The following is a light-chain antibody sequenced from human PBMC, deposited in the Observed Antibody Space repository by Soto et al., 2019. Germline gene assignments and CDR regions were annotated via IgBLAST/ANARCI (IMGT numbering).Light chain of an antibody. CDR3: NSYTSSSTSWV. CDR1: SSDVGGYNY. V-gene: IGLV2-14*01. CDR2: DVS. Sequence: QSALTQPASVSGSPGQSITISCTGTSSDVGGYNYVSWYQQHPGKAPKLMIYDVSNRPLGVSNRFSGSKSGNTASLTISGLQAEDEADYYCNSYTSSSTSWVFGGGTKVPVL. J-gene: IGLJ3*02.